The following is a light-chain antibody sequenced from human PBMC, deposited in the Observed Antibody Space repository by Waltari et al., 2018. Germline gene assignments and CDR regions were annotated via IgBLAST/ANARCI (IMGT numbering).Light chain of an antibody. CDR2: DAS. J-gene: IGKJ1*01. CDR3: QHYNTYPPT. Sequence: DIQMTQSPSTLSASVGDRVTVTGRASKNINKWLAWYQQKPGKAPNLLIYDASTLQSGVPSRFSGSGFGTEFTLAISSLQPEDFATYFCQHYNTYPPTFGQGTRVELK. CDR1: KNINKW. V-gene: IGKV1-5*01.